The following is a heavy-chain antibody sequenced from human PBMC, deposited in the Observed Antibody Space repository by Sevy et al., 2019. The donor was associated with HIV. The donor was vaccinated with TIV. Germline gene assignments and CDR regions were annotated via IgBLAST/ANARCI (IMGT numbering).Heavy chain of an antibody. D-gene: IGHD6-19*01. J-gene: IGHJ4*01. CDR1: GFTFSSYS. CDR3: ARPDLSGWYFDF. Sequence: GGSLRLSCVASGFTFSSYSMNWVRQAPGKGLEWVSYISSSSHSSRTLYYADSVKGRFSISRDNAKNSVHLQMTSLRVEDTAVYYCARPDLSGWYFDFWGHGTLVTVSS. V-gene: IGHV3-48*01. CDR2: ISSSSHSSRTL.